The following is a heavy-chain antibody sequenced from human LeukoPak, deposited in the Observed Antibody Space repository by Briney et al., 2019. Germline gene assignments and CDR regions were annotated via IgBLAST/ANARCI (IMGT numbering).Heavy chain of an antibody. CDR3: ARGGRDCSSSSCHSGDY. J-gene: IGHJ4*02. CDR1: GFTFSSYG. V-gene: IGHV3-33*01. D-gene: IGHD2-2*01. Sequence: GGSLRLSCAASGFTFSSYGMHWVRQAPGKGLEWVAVIWYDGSNEYYADSVKGRFTISRDNSKNTLYLQMNSLRAEDTAVYYCARGGRDCSSSSCHSGDYWGQGSLVTVSS. CDR2: IWYDGSNE.